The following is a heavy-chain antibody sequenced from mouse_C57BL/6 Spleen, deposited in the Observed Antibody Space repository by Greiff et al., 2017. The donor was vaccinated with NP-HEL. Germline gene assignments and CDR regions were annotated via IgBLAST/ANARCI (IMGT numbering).Heavy chain of an antibody. V-gene: IGHV2-2*01. CDR1: GFSLTSYG. D-gene: IGHD1-1*01. CDR2: IWSGGSP. J-gene: IGHJ1*03. Sequence: QVQLQQSGPGLVQPSQSLSITCTVSGFSLTSYGVHWVRQSPGKGLAWLGVIWSGGSPDYNAAFISRLSISKDNSKSQVFFKMNSLQADDTAIYYCARNEGYGSSYVNWYFDVWGTGTTVTVSS. CDR3: ARNEGYGSSYVNWYFDV.